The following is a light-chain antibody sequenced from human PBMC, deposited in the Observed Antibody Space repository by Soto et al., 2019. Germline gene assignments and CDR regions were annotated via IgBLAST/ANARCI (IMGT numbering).Light chain of an antibody. Sequence: DIQMTQSPSSVSASVGDRVTITCRASQAINRYLTWYQQKPGKAPNLLIYTTSSLQSGVPSRFSGSGSGTDFTLTISSLEPEDFATYYCQQGNSFPHTFGGGTKVEIK. J-gene: IGKJ4*01. V-gene: IGKV1-12*01. CDR1: QAINRY. CDR3: QQGNSFPHT. CDR2: TTS.